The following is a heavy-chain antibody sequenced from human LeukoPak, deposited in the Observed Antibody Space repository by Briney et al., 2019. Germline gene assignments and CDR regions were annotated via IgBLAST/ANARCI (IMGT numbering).Heavy chain of an antibody. CDR1: GGTFSSYA. Sequence: SVKVSCKASGGTFSSYAISWVRQAPGQGLEWMGGIMPMFGKTNYAQKFQGRVTTTADKATSTAYMELSSLRSEDTAVYYCAGGRTDIVVVPATLRNYYFDYWGQGTLVTVSS. CDR2: IMPMFGKT. CDR3: AGGRTDIVVVPATLRNYYFDY. J-gene: IGHJ4*02. V-gene: IGHV1-69*06. D-gene: IGHD2-2*01.